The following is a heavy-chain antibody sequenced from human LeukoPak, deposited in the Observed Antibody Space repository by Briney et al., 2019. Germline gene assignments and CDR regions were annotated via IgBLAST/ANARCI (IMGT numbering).Heavy chain of an antibody. CDR3: ARSDDSSGYYDYFDY. CDR2: IYYSEYT. V-gene: IGHV4-39*01. CDR1: GGSLSSNSYY. Sequence: SETLSLTCTVSGGSLSSNSYYWGWLRQSPGKGLEWIGTIYYSEYTYYSPSLKSRVTISRDTSNNQFSLELSSVTAADTAVYYCARSDDSSGYYDYFDYWGQGTLVTVSS. J-gene: IGHJ4*02. D-gene: IGHD3-22*01.